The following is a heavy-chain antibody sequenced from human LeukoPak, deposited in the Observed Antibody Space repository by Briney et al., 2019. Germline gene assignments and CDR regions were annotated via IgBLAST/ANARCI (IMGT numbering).Heavy chain of an antibody. D-gene: IGHD6-13*01. CDR2: ISGSGGST. CDR1: GFTFSSYA. V-gene: IGHV3-23*01. J-gene: IGHJ4*02. CDR3: AKDVGYSSSWYYFDY. Sequence: PGGSLRLSCAASGFTFSSYAMSWVRQAPGKGLEWVSAISGSGGSTYYADSVKGRFTISRDNSKNTLYLQMNSLRAEDTAVYYWAKDVGYSSSWYYFDYWGQGTLVTVSS.